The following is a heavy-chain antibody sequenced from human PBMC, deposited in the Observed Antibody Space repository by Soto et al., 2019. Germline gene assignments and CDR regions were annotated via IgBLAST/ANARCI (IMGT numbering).Heavy chain of an antibody. CDR3: ARGEPYDSSGLGAFDI. CDR2: ISYDGSNK. J-gene: IGHJ3*02. Sequence: GSLRLSCAASGFTFSSYAMHWVRQAPGKGLEWVAVISYDGSNKYYADSVKGRFTISRDNSKNTLYLQMNSLRAEDTAVYYCARGEPYDSSGLGAFDIWGQGTMVTVSS. D-gene: IGHD3-22*01. CDR1: GFTFSSYA. V-gene: IGHV3-30-3*01.